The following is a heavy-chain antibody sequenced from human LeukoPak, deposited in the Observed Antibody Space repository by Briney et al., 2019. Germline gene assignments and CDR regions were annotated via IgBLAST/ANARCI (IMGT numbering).Heavy chain of an antibody. Sequence: SGPTLVHPPQTLTLTCTFSGFALGTRGVCVSWIRHPPGKALEWLPRIEWDNDKYYSTSLKTRLTISKDTSKNQVVLTMTNMDPVDTATYYCARIAGIAAAGIYYYGMDVWGQGTTVTVSS. CDR3: ARIAGIAAAGIYYYGMDV. D-gene: IGHD6-13*01. CDR2: IEWDNDK. CDR1: GFALGTRGVC. J-gene: IGHJ6*02. V-gene: IGHV2-70*11.